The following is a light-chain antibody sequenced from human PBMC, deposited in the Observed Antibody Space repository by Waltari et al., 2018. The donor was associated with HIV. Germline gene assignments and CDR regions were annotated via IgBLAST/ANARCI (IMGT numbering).Light chain of an antibody. Sequence: EVVLTQAPAAMSVFPGRRGTVSCTTRQTVGNNEAWYQKNSGQSPRLLIYGASTRATGVPGRFGGSGSGTEFNLTIDSLQAYDSAVYYCHHYDNLSRTFGPGTTVEIK. CDR2: GAS. CDR1: QTVGNN. J-gene: IGKJ1*01. V-gene: IGKV3-15*01. CDR3: HHYDNLSRT.